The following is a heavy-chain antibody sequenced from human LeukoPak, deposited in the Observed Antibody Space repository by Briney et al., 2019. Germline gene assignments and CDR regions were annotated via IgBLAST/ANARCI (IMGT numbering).Heavy chain of an antibody. CDR1: GFTFSDYY. Sequence: GGSLRLSCAASGFTFSDYYMSWIRQAPGKGPEWVSYISSSGSTIYYADSVKGRFTISRDNAKNSLYLQMNSLRAEDTALYYCAKDDIVVVTAIRVGAFDIWGQGTIVTVSS. V-gene: IGHV3-11*01. CDR2: ISSSGSTI. CDR3: AKDDIVVVTAIRVGAFDI. D-gene: IGHD2-21*02. J-gene: IGHJ3*02.